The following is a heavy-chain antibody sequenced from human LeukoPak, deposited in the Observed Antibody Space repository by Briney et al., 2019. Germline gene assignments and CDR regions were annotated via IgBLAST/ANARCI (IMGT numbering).Heavy chain of an antibody. D-gene: IGHD1-7*01. Sequence: GASLKISCKGSGYSFTSYWIGWVRQMPGKGLEWMGIIYPGDSDTRYSPSFQGQVTISADKSITPASPHGSSLKSSAPAMSYGASPRITGTQRGPVHYSRQGTLVPASS. J-gene: IGHJ4*02. CDR2: IYPGDSDT. CDR1: GYSFTSYW. CDR3: ASPRITGTQRGPVHY. V-gene: IGHV5-51*01.